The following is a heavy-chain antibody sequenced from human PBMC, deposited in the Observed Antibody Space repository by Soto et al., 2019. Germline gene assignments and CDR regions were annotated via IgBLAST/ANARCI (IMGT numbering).Heavy chain of an antibody. J-gene: IGHJ5*02. V-gene: IGHV4-59*01. CDR3: ARVKRSTSRLDP. CDR2: VYYSGST. CDR1: GGSISSYY. Sequence: PSETLSLTCTVSGGSISSYYWSWIRQPPGKGLEWIGYVYYSGSTSYNPSLETGVTISVDTSKDQFSLKLTSVTPADTAIYYCARVKRSTSRLDPWGQGTLVTSPQ. D-gene: IGHD1-26*01.